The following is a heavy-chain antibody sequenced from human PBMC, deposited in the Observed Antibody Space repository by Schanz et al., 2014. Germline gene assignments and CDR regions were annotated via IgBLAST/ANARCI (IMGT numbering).Heavy chain of an antibody. D-gene: IGHD2-15*01. CDR1: GYKFTNYG. CDR2: ISAYNGNT. V-gene: IGHV1-18*01. CDR3: AREIRWYGFDP. Sequence: QVQLVQSGAEVKKTGASVKVSCKASGYKFTNYGINWVRQAPGQGLEWMGWISAYNGNTYYAQKFQGRVTLTTDTSTSTGYMELRSLRSDDTAVYYCAREIRWYGFDPWGQGTLVTVSS. J-gene: IGHJ5*02.